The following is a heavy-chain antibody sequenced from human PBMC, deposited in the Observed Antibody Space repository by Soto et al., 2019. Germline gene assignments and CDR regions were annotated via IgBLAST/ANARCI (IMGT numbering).Heavy chain of an antibody. J-gene: IGHJ4*02. CDR2: ISRDGTNK. CDR3: ARSRSGAVADSFDF. Sequence: GCSLRLSCAASGFTFSRYAIHWVRQAPGRGLEWVAVISRDGTNKYYVDSVKGRFTISRDNSRNTLYLQMNSLRHEDAAVYYCARSRSGAVADSFDFWGQGTLVTVSS. D-gene: IGHD3-10*01. CDR1: GFTFSRYA. V-gene: IGHV3-30*04.